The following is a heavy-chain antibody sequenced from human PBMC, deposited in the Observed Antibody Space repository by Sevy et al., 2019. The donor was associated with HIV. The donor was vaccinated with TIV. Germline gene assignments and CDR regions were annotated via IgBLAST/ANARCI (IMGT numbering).Heavy chain of an antibody. V-gene: IGHV3-33*01. J-gene: IGHJ4*01. CDR2: IWFDGSNT. CDR3: ARDLEFYDSGDYGPAFMPDF. D-gene: IGHD4-17*01. Sequence: GESLKISCAASGFTFSSFGMHWVRQAPGKGLEWVAVIWFDGSNTYYADSVKGRFTISRDNAKNTQHLQMNSLRAEDTAVYYCARDLEFYDSGDYGPAFMPDFWGHGTLVTVSS. CDR1: GFTFSSFG.